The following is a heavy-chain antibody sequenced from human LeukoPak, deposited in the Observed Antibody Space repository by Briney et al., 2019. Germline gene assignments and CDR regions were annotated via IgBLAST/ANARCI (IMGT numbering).Heavy chain of an antibody. CDR2: ISGYNGDT. D-gene: IGHD2-15*01. V-gene: IGHV1-18*01. CDR1: GYTFTSYG. Sequence: GASVKVSCMTSGYTFTSYGISWVRQAPGQGLEWMGWISGYNGDTHYAQNLQDRVTMTTDTSTSTAYMDVRSLRSDDTDVYYCARAGADSAVYFYYAMDGWGQGTTVTVCS. CDR3: ARAGADSAVYFYYAMDG. J-gene: IGHJ6*01.